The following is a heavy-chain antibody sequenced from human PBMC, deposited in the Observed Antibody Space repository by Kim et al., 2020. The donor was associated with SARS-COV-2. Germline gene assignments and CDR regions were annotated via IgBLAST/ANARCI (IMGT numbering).Heavy chain of an antibody. D-gene: IGHD2-15*01. CDR1: GFTFSSYG. CDR2: IWYDGSNK. CDR3: ARDQDIVVVVAAPGGYYGMDV. V-gene: IGHV3-33*01. J-gene: IGHJ6*02. Sequence: GGSLRLSCAASGFTFSSYGMHWVRQAPGKGLEWVAVIWYDGSNKYYADSVKGRFTISRDNSKNTLYLQMNSLRAEDTAVYYCARDQDIVVVVAAPGGYYGMDVWGQGTTVTVSS.